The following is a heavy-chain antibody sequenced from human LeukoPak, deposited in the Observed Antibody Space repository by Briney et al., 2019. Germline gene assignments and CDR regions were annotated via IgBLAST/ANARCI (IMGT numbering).Heavy chain of an antibody. CDR3: AKDRVPTFADALDI. Sequence: GGSLRLSCAASGFTFSSYGMHWVRQAPGKGLEWVAFIWYDGSKKYYADSVQGRFTTSRDNPKNTLYLQMNSLRPEDTAVYYCAKDRVPTFADALDIWGQGTMVTVSS. CDR2: IWYDGSKK. D-gene: IGHD3-16*01. CDR1: GFTFSSYG. V-gene: IGHV3-30*02. J-gene: IGHJ3*02.